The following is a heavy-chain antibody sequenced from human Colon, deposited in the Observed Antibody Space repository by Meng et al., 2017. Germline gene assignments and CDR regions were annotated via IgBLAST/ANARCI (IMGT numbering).Heavy chain of an antibody. CDR3: LRGSGDSV. V-gene: IGHV4-4*02. CDR2: IPHRGSS. D-gene: IGHD2-21*01. CDR1: GDSITNYNW. J-gene: IGHJ1*01. Sequence: QVQLRESGPGLGKPSETLSLTCAVSGDSITNYNWWSWVRQPPGKGLEWIGEIPHRGSSAYNPSLKSRVSMSIDKSKNQFSLKLTSVTAADTAVYHCLRGSGDSVWGQGTLVTVSS.